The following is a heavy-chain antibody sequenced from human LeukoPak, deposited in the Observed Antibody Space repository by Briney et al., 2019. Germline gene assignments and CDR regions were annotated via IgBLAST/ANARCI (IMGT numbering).Heavy chain of an antibody. CDR1: GYTFTGYY. D-gene: IGHD6-19*01. Sequence: GASVKVSCKASGYTFTGYYMHWVRQAPGQGLEWMEWINPNSGGTNYAQKFQGRVTMTRDTSISTAYMELSRLRSDDTAVYYCATISSGWLDNYFDYWGQGTLVTVSS. CDR2: INPNSGGT. J-gene: IGHJ4*02. V-gene: IGHV1-2*02. CDR3: ATISSGWLDNYFDY.